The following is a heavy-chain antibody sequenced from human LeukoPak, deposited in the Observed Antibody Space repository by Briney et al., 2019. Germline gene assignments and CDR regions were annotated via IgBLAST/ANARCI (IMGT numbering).Heavy chain of an antibody. Sequence: PSETLSLTCAVYGGSFSGYYWSWIRQPPGKGLEWIGEINHSGSTNYNPSLKGRVTISVDTSKNQFSLRLSSVTAADTAVYYCAMAREGYDSSGYYYLWGQGTLVTVSS. CDR2: INHSGST. CDR1: GGSFSGYY. CDR3: AMAREGYDSSGYYYL. V-gene: IGHV4-34*01. J-gene: IGHJ4*02. D-gene: IGHD3-22*01.